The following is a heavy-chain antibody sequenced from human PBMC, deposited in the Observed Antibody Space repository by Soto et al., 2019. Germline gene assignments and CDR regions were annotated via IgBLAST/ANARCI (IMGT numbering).Heavy chain of an antibody. CDR3: AREFLIVGATSYYGMDV. V-gene: IGHV1-3*01. D-gene: IGHD1-26*01. CDR2: INAGNGNT. Sequence: VRQAPGQRLEWMGWINAGNGNTKYSQKFQGRVTITRDTSASTAYMELSSLRSEDTAVYYCAREFLIVGATSYYGMDVWGQGTTVTVSS. J-gene: IGHJ6*02.